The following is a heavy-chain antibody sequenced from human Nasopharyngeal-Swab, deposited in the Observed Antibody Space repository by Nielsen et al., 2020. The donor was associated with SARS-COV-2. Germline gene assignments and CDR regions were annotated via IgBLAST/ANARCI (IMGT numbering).Heavy chain of an antibody. CDR2: IFYNGRA. J-gene: IGHJ4*02. CDR1: GCSISNSNNF. Sequence: SETLSLTCSVSGCSISNSNNFWAWIRQPPGKGLEWIANIFYNGRAYYNASLKSRVTISIDTSKNHFSLKLNSVTAADTATYYCARHESETGDYWGQGHLVTVSA. V-gene: IGHV4-39*01. CDR3: ARHESETGDY. D-gene: IGHD3-10*01.